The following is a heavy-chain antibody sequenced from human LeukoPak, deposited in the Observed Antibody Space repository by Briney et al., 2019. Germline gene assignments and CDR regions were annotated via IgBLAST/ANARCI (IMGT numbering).Heavy chain of an antibody. CDR1: GFTFSSYA. CDR3: VKDGGYSSSWYNWFDH. V-gene: IGHV3-64D*06. Sequence: GGSLRLSCAAPGFTFSSYAMHWVRQAPGKRLKYVSAISSNGGSTYYADSVKGRFTISRDNSKNTLFLQMSSLRAEDTAVYYCVKDGGYSSSWYNWFDHWGQGTLVTVSS. J-gene: IGHJ5*02. CDR2: ISSNGGST. D-gene: IGHD6-13*01.